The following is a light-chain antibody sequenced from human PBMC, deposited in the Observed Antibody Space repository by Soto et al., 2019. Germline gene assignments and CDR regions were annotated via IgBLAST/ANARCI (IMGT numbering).Light chain of an antibody. CDR2: DAS. Sequence: DIQMTQSPSTLSASVGDRVTITCRASQRIGNWLAWYQQKPGKAPNLLIYDASSLKSGVPSRFSGSGSGTEFTLTISSLQPDDFATYYCQQYNNYSRWTFGQGPKVDIK. J-gene: IGKJ1*01. CDR1: QRIGNW. V-gene: IGKV1-5*01. CDR3: QQYNNYSRWT.